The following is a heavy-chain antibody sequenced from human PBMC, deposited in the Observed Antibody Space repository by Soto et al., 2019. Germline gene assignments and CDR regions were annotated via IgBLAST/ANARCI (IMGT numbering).Heavy chain of an antibody. D-gene: IGHD3-22*01. CDR1: GFIFSSYG. J-gene: IGHJ4*02. CDR2: MWSEGGDK. V-gene: IGHV3-33*01. Sequence: QVPLVESGGVVVQPGRSLRLSCAASGFIFSSYGMHWVRQAPGKGLEWVAVMWSEGGDKHYADSVKGRFTISRDNSKNTLYLQMNSLRAEDTAVYYCARDPPDDTSGYFSLDYWGQGTLVTVSS. CDR3: ARDPPDDTSGYFSLDY.